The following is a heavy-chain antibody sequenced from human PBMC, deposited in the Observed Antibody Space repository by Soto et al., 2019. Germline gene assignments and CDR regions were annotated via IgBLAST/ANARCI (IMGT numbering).Heavy chain of an antibody. J-gene: IGHJ4*02. Sequence: EVQLLESGGGLVQPGESLRLSCAASGFSFTTYVMGWVRQAPGMGLEWVSGISASGDSTFYAESVEGRFTISRDNSKNTLSLPMNSLGVDDTAIYHCPKGAWGVSPPPNISYFDVWGQGTLVTVSS. D-gene: IGHD3-16*01. V-gene: IGHV3-23*01. CDR1: GFSFTTYV. CDR3: PKGAWGVSPPPNISYFDV. CDR2: ISASGDST.